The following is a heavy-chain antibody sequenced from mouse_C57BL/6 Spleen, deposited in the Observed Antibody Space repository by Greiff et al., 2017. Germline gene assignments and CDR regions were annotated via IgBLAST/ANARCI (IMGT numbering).Heavy chain of an antibody. J-gene: IGHJ4*01. CDR2: IYPGDGDT. CDR1: GYAFSSYW. D-gene: IGHD3-2*02. Sequence: QVQLQQSGAELVKPGASVKISCKASGYAFSSYWMNWVKQRPGKGLEWIGQIYPGDGDTNYNGKFKGKATLTADKSSSTAYMQLNSLTSEDSAVYFCERERLGAMDYGGQGTPATVSS. CDR3: ERERLGAMDY. V-gene: IGHV1-80*01.